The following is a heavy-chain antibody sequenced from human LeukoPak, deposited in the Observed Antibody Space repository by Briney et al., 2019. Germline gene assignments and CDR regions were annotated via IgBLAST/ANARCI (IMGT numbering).Heavy chain of an antibody. CDR1: GYSFTNFG. CDR2: ISNYNGDT. J-gene: IGHJ4*02. D-gene: IGHD3-10*01. Sequence: ASVKVSCKTSGYSFTNFGISWVRQAPGQGLEWMGWISNYNGDTRYAQKVQDRVTVTADTSTTTSYMELRSLRSDDTAVYYCARAPNYAGSGSFFSDYWGQGTLVSVSS. V-gene: IGHV1-18*01. CDR3: ARAPNYAGSGSFFSDY.